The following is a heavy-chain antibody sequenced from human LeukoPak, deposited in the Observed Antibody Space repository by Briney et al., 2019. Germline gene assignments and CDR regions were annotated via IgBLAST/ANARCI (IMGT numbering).Heavy chain of an antibody. CDR3: ARVGDGYNNDAFDI. V-gene: IGHV3-53*01. J-gene: IGHJ3*02. D-gene: IGHD3-9*01. CDR1: GFTVSSNY. CDR2: IYSGGST. Sequence: GGSLRLSCAASGFTVSSNYMSWVRQAPGKGLEWVSVIYSGGSTYYADSVTGRFTISRDNSKNTLYLQMNSLRAEDTAVYYCARVGDGYNNDAFDIWGQGTMVTVSS.